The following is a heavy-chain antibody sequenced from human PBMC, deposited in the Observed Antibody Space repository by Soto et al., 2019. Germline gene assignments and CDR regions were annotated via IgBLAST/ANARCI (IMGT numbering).Heavy chain of an antibody. V-gene: IGHV3-48*01. Sequence: GGSLRLSCAASGFTFSSYSMNWVRQAPGKGLEWVSYISSSSSTVYYADSVKGRFTISRDNAKNSLYLQMNSLRAEDTAVYYCARDTISFGGVIVRAFDYWGQGTLVTVSS. J-gene: IGHJ4*02. CDR2: ISSSSSTV. CDR1: GFTFSSYS. CDR3: ARDTISFGGVIVRAFDY. D-gene: IGHD3-16*02.